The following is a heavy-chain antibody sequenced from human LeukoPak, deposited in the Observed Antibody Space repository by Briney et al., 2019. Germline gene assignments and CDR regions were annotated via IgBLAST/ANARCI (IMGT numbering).Heavy chain of an antibody. V-gene: IGHV3-30*18. CDR2: ISNDGSDK. J-gene: IGHJ4*02. CDR3: AKDGSIFYESSGYVSYIDD. CDR1: GFIFSNYG. D-gene: IGHD3-22*01. Sequence: PGGSLRLSCEASGFIFSNYGMQWVRQAPGKGLEWLAFISNDGSDKYFGDSVKGRFTISRDNSKNTLYLQMSSLRAEDTAVYYCAKDGSIFYESSGYVSYIDDGGQGTLVTVSS.